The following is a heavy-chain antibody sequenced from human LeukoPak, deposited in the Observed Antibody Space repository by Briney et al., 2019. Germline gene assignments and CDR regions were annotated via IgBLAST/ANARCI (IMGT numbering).Heavy chain of an antibody. CDR3: ARGMITFGGVIAGVPYFDY. J-gene: IGHJ4*02. D-gene: IGHD3-16*02. V-gene: IGHV4-34*01. CDR2: INHSGST. Sequence: SETLSLTCTVSGGSISSYSWSWIRQPPGKGLEWIGEINHSGSTNYNPSLKSRVTISVDTSKNQFSLKLSSVTAADTAVYYCARGMITFGGVIAGVPYFDYWGQGTLVTVSS. CDR1: GGSISSYS.